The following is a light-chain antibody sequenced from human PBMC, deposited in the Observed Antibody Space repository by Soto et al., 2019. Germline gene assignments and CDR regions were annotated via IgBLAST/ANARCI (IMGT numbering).Light chain of an antibody. CDR3: QSYDSSLSGSRV. CDR2: GNS. J-gene: IGLJ2*01. Sequence: QSVLTQPPSVSGAPGQRVTLSCTGSSSNIGAGYDVHWYQQLPGTDPKLLIYGNSNRPSGVPDRFSGSKSGTSASLAITGLQAEDEADYYCQSYDSSLSGSRVFGGGTKVTVL. CDR1: SSNIGAGYD. V-gene: IGLV1-40*01.